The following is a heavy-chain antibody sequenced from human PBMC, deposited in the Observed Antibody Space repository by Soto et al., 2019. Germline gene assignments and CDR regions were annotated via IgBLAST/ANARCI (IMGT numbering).Heavy chain of an antibody. CDR1: GGTFSSYT. Sequence: QVQLVQSGAEVKKPGSSVKVSCKASGGTFSSYTISWVRQAPGQGLEWMGRIIPILGIANYAQKFQGRVTITADKSTRTAYMELSSLRSEDTAVYYCASHIAAAGYGMDVWGQGTTVTVSS. CDR2: IIPILGIA. CDR3: ASHIAAAGYGMDV. V-gene: IGHV1-69*02. J-gene: IGHJ6*02. D-gene: IGHD6-13*01.